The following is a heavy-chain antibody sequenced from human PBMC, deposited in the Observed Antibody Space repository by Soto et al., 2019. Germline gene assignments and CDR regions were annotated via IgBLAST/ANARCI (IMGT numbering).Heavy chain of an antibody. D-gene: IGHD2-21*02. V-gene: IGHV3-30*18. CDR2: ISYDGSNK. Sequence: QVQLVESGGGVVQPGRSLRLSCAASGFTFSSYGMHWVRQAPGKGLARVAVISYDGSNKYYADSVKGRFTISRDNSKNTLYLQMNSLRAEDTAVYYCAKDWDIVVVTAIRYGMDVWGQGTTVTVSS. CDR1: GFTFSSYG. CDR3: AKDWDIVVVTAIRYGMDV. J-gene: IGHJ6*02.